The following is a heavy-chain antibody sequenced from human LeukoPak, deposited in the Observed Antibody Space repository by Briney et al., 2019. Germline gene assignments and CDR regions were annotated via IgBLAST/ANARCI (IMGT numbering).Heavy chain of an antibody. D-gene: IGHD5-24*01. Sequence: PSETLSLTCAVYGGSFSRYYWSWLRQSPGKGLAWIAEIDHRGDTNYNPSVKSRVTISVDTSKNQFSLRVRSLSAADTAVYYCARGATISETGYFDFWGQGTLVTVSS. CDR3: ARGATISETGYFDF. CDR1: GGSFSRYY. V-gene: IGHV4-34*01. J-gene: IGHJ4*03. CDR2: IDHRGDT.